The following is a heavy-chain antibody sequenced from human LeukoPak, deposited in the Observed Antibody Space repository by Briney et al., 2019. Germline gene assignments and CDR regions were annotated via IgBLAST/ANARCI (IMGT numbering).Heavy chain of an antibody. CDR3: ARDSAITIFFTPLMDV. CDR2: ISNDGSDK. Sequence: GRSLRLPCAASGFTFSSYAMHWVRQAPGKGLEWVAVISNDGSDKYYADSVKGRFTISRDNSKNTLYLQMNSLRAQDTALYYCARDSAITIFFTPLMDVWGQGTTVTVSS. D-gene: IGHD3-9*01. CDR1: GFTFSSYA. V-gene: IGHV3-30-3*01. J-gene: IGHJ6*02.